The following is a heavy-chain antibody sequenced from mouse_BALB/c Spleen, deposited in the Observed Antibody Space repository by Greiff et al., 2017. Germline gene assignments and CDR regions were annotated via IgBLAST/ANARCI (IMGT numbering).Heavy chain of an antibody. Sequence: EVKLVESGGGLVKPGGSLKLSCAASGFTFSSYAMSWVRPTPEKRLAWVASISSGGSTYYPDSVKGRFTISRDNARNILYLQMSSLRSEDTAMYYCARNYRYGDFAYWGQGTLVTVSA. D-gene: IGHD2-14*01. CDR3: ARNYRYGDFAY. CDR2: ISSGGST. V-gene: IGHV5-6-5*01. CDR1: GFTFSSYA. J-gene: IGHJ3*01.